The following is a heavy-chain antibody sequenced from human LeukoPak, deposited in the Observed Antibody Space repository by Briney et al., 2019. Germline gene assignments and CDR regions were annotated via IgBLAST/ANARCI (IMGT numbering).Heavy chain of an antibody. D-gene: IGHD2-8*01. CDR2: IYYSGST. Sequence: SETLSLTCTVSGGSLSSYYWSWIRQPPGKGLEWIGYIYYSGSTNYNPSLKSRVTISVDTSKNQFSLKLSSVTAADTPVYYCARARPDCTNGVCSPFDYWGQGTLVTVSS. V-gene: IGHV4-59*01. J-gene: IGHJ4*02. CDR3: ARARPDCTNGVCSPFDY. CDR1: GGSLSSYY.